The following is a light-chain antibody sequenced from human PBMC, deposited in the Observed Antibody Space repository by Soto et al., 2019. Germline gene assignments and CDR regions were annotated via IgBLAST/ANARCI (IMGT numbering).Light chain of an antibody. V-gene: IGKV1-8*01. CDR2: TAS. CDR3: QQYYSYPRT. J-gene: IGKJ1*01. CDR1: QGIKTY. Sequence: AIRMTQSPSSVSASTGDRVTITCRASQGIKTYVAWFQQKPGKAPNLLIHTASTLQSGIPSRFSGSGSGTDFTLTISRLQSEDFATYYCQQYYSYPRTFAQGTKVEIK.